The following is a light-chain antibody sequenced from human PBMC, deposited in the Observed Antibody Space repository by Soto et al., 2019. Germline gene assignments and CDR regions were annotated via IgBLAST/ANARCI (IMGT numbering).Light chain of an antibody. CDR3: QKYNSAPQT. V-gene: IGKV1-27*01. Sequence: DIQMTQSPSSLSASVGDRVTITCRASQGIIDYLARYQQKPGKAPKLLLYAASTLQSGVPSRFSGSGAGTDFTLTLSGLQPEDVATYFCQKYNSAPQTFGQGTKVQIK. J-gene: IGKJ1*01. CDR1: QGIIDY. CDR2: AAS.